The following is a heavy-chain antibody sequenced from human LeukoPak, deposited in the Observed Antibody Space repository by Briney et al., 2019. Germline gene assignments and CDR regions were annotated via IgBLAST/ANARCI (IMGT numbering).Heavy chain of an antibody. CDR3: ARAIFGVVNWFDP. CDR2: IIPIFGTA. V-gene: IGHV1-69*05. CDR1: GSTFSSYA. Sequence: SVKVSCKASGSTFSSYAISWVRQAPGQGLEWMGGIIPIFGTANYAQKFQGRVTITTDESTSSAYMELSSLRSEDTAVYYCARAIFGVVNWFDPWGQGTLVTVSS. J-gene: IGHJ5*02. D-gene: IGHD3-3*01.